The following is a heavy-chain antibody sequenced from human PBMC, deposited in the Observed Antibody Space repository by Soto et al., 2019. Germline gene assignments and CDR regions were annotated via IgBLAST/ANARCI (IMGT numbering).Heavy chain of an antibody. Sequence: EVQLLESGGGLVQPGGSLRLSCAASGFTFNNYAMTWVRQAPGKGLEWVSAISGGGDTTSYADSVKGRFTVSRDGSKTRLYRKMGSLRAEDTALYYCAKGRGGSGSLTPRVAFWAQGTRVPVSS. J-gene: IGHJ4*02. V-gene: IGHV3-23*01. CDR1: GFTFNNYA. D-gene: IGHD3-10*01. CDR2: ISGGGDTT. CDR3: AKGRGGSGSLTPRVAF.